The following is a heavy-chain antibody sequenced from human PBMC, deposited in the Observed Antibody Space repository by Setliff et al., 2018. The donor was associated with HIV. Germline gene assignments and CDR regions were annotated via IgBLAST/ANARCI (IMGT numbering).Heavy chain of an antibody. Sequence: ETLSLTCTVSGGSISSSSYYWGWIRQPPGKGLEWIGSIYYSGSTYYNPSLKSRLTISVDTSKNQVSLRLSSVTAADTGVYYCARHRDPPGSRWIYYYYYMDLWGEGTTVTVSS. V-gene: IGHV4-39*01. J-gene: IGHJ6*03. CDR1: GGSISSSSYY. D-gene: IGHD6-13*01. CDR3: ARHRDPPGSRWIYYYYYMDL. CDR2: IYYSGST.